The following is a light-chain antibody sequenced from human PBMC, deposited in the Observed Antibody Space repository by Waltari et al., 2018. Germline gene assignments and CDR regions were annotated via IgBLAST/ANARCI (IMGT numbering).Light chain of an antibody. CDR1: AFPKKY. CDR3: YSTDSSGNHRGV. V-gene: IGLV3-10*01. J-gene: IGLJ1*01. CDR2: EDS. Sequence: SYELTQPPSVSVSPGQTARITCSGDAFPKKYSYWYQPKSGQAPVLVIYEDSKRPSGIPERFSGSSSGTMATLTISGAQVEDEADYYCYSTDSSGNHRGVFGTGTKVTVL.